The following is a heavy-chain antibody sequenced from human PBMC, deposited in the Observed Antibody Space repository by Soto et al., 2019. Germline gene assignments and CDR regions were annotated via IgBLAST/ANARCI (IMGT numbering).Heavy chain of an antibody. CDR1: GGTFSSYA. CDR3: ARGRKGYGRL. CDR2: IIPIFGTA. V-gene: IGHV1-69*13. D-gene: IGHD4-17*01. J-gene: IGHJ1*01. Sequence: ASVNVSCKASGGTFSSYAISWVRQAPGQGLEWMGGIIPIFGTANYAQKFQGRVTITADESTSTAYMELSSLRSEDTAVYYCARGRKGYGRLWGQGILLSGSS.